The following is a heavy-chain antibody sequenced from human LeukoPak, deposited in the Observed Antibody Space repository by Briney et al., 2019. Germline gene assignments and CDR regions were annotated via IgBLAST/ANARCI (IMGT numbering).Heavy chain of an antibody. CDR2: IKSKTDGGTT. CDR1: GFTFSNAW. CDR3: TILYGSGTYYYYGMDV. D-gene: IGHD3-10*01. Sequence: GGSLRHSCAASGFTFSNAWMNWVRQAPGKGLEWVGRIKSKTDGGTTDYAAPVKGRFTISRDDSKNTLYLQMNSLKTEDTAVYYCTILYGSGTYYYYGMDVWGQGTTVTVSS. V-gene: IGHV3-15*07. J-gene: IGHJ6*02.